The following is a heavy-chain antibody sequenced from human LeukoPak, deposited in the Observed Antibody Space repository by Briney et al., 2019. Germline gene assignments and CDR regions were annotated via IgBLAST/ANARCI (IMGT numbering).Heavy chain of an antibody. CDR3: AKISSSAESNFDY. D-gene: IGHD6-25*01. V-gene: IGHV3-30*02. CDR2: IWPDGSKK. Sequence: GGSLRLSCAASGFTFSTYAMHWVRQAPGKGLEGVAFIWPDGSKKYYADSVKGRFAISRENSKNTVYLQMDDLRHEDTALYFCAKISSSAESNFDYWGQGTLLTVSS. J-gene: IGHJ4*02. CDR1: GFTFSTYA.